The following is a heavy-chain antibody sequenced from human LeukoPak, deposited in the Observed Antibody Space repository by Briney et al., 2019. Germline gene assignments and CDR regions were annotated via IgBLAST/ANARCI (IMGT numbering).Heavy chain of an antibody. CDR2: INSDGGST. J-gene: IGHJ4*02. CDR1: GFTFSSYW. V-gene: IGHV3-74*01. D-gene: IGHD3-10*01. Sequence: GGSLRLSCAASGFTFSSYWMHWVRQAPGKGLVWVSRINSDGGSTSYADSVKGRFTISRDNAKNTLYLQMNSLRAEDTAVYYCARVGGGSGSYYDYWGQGTLVTVSS. CDR3: ARVGGGSGSYYDY.